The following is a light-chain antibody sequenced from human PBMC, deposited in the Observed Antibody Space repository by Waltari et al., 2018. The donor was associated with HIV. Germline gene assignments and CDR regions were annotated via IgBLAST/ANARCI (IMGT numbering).Light chain of an antibody. Sequence: QSVLTQPPSVSGAPGQRVTISSTGSSSNTRDGLHVPWYQQLPATAPKLRLYGNTNRPSGVPDRFSGSKSGTSASLAITGLQAEDEADYYCQSYDSSLSGLLFGGGTKLTVL. J-gene: IGLJ2*01. CDR1: SSNTRDGLH. CDR3: QSYDSSLSGLL. CDR2: GNT. V-gene: IGLV1-40*01.